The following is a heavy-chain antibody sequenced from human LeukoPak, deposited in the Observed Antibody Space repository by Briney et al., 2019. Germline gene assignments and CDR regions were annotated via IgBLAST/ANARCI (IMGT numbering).Heavy chain of an antibody. Sequence: PGGSLRLSCAASGFTFDNYAMHWVRQAPGKGLEWFSSINWNSVGRDYADSVKGRFTISRDNAKNSLYPQMNSLRAEDTALYYCAKSVSGNYYYYGLDVWGQGTMVTVSS. CDR2: INWNSVGR. CDR3: AKSVSGNYYYYGLDV. V-gene: IGHV3-9*01. CDR1: GFTFDNYA. J-gene: IGHJ6*02.